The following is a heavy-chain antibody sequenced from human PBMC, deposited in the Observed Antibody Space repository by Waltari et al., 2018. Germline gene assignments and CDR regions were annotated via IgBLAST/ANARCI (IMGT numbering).Heavy chain of an antibody. CDR2: INHSGST. Sequence: QVQLQQWGAGLLKPSEPLSLTCAVYGGSFSGYYWSWIRQPPGKGLEWIGEINHSGSTNYNPSLKSRVTISVDTSKNQFSLKLSSVTAADTAVYYCARQAGLTYYYDRRRAFDIWGQGTMVTVSS. J-gene: IGHJ3*02. V-gene: IGHV4-34*01. CDR1: GGSFSGYY. CDR3: ARQAGLTYYYDRRRAFDI. D-gene: IGHD3-22*01.